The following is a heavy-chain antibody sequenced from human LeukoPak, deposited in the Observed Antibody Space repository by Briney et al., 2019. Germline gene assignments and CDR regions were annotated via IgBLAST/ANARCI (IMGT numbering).Heavy chain of an antibody. CDR3: ARDNGDYPYYFDF. V-gene: IGHV4-30-2*01. Sequence: SETLSLTCTVSGGSISSGGYYWSWIRQHPGKGLEWIGYIYHSGSTYYNPSLKSRVTILVDRSKNQFSLKLSSVTAADTAVYYCARDNGDYPYYFDFWGQGTLVTVSS. J-gene: IGHJ4*02. D-gene: IGHD4-17*01. CDR2: IYHSGST. CDR1: GGSISSGGYY.